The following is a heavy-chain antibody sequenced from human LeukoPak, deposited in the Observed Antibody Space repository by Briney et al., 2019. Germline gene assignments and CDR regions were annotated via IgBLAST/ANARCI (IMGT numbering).Heavy chain of an antibody. Sequence: ETLSLTCTVSGGSISSSAYHWGWIRQPPGKGLEWIGSIHYSGSTYYNPSLKSRVTISVRTSKNQFSLKLSSVTAADTAVYYCARCVVDSYASYYFDYWGQGTLVTVSS. J-gene: IGHJ4*02. CDR2: IHYSGST. CDR3: ARCVVDSYASYYFDY. D-gene: IGHD5-18*01. CDR1: GGSISSSAYH. V-gene: IGHV4-39*01.